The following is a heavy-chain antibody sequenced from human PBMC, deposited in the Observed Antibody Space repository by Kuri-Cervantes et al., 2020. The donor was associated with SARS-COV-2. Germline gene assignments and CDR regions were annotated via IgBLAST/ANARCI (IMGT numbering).Heavy chain of an antibody. CDR2: IYYSGNT. J-gene: IGHJ2*01. CDR1: GYSISSGYY. V-gene: IGHV4-61*01. CDR3: ARIRDDFWSGRLFDL. D-gene: IGHD3-3*01. Sequence: SQTLSLTCAVSGYSISSGYYWIWIRQPPGKGLEWIGYIYYSGNTNYNPSLESRVTISVDTSKNLFSLKLSSVTAADTAVYYCARIRDDFWSGRLFDLWGRGTLVTVSS.